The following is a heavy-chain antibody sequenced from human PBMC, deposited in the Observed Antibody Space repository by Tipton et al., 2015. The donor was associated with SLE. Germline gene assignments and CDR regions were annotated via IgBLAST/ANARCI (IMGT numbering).Heavy chain of an antibody. D-gene: IGHD2-21*02. CDR2: IYFSGRT. CDR3: ATVTLAMTQDFFDP. J-gene: IGHJ5*02. CDR1: GGSISSGGHY. V-gene: IGHV4-31*03. Sequence: TLSLTCTVSGGSISSGGHYWTWIRQHPGKGLEFIAFIYFSGRTYYSPSLKSRVTISIDRSKNQFSLKLSSVTAADTAIYYCATVTLAMTQDFFDPWGQGTLLTVSS.